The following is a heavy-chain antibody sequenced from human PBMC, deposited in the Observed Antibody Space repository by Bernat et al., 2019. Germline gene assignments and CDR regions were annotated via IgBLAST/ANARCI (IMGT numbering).Heavy chain of an antibody. D-gene: IGHD6-13*01. J-gene: IGHJ2*01. CDR3: ARSFGSSSWYFDL. CDR2: IYYSGST. V-gene: IGHV4-31*03. CDR1: GGSISSDGYY. Sequence: QVQPQESGPGLVKPSQTLSLTCTVSGGSISSDGYYWSWIRQHPGKGLEWIGYIYYSGSTYYNPSLESRVTISVDTSKRQFSLRLSSVTAADTAVYYCARSFGSSSWYFDLWGRGTLVSVSS.